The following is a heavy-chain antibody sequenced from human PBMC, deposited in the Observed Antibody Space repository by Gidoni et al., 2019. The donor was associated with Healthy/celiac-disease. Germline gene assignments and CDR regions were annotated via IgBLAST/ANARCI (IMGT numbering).Heavy chain of an antibody. CDR2: GNT. V-gene: IGHV1-3*01. J-gene: IGHJ1*01. D-gene: IGHD6-19*01. CDR3: ARDEGRIAVVGTSRYFQN. Sequence: GNTKYSQKFQGRVTITRDTSASTAHMELRRLRSEDTAVYYCARDEGRIAVVGTSRYFQNWGQGTLVTVSS.